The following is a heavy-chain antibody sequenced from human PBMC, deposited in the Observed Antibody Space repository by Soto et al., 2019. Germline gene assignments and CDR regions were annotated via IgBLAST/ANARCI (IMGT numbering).Heavy chain of an antibody. V-gene: IGHV3-23*01. CDR1: GFTFENYA. Sequence: GGSLRLSCVASGFTFENYAMSWVRQSPGKGLEWVSAISGSGGTTYYSDSVKGRFTISRDNSKNTVYLQMNDLRVEDAAEYFCAKDSWAIFGVPAGEYYAMDVWGQGTTVTV. J-gene: IGHJ6*02. CDR3: AKDSWAIFGVPAGEYYAMDV. D-gene: IGHD3-3*01. CDR2: ISGSGGTT.